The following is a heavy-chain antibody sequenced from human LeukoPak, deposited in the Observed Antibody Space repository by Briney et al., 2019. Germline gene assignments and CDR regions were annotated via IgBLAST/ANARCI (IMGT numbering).Heavy chain of an antibody. CDR2: IVVGSGNT. CDR3: AADPRYDSSGYYYVTFDY. J-gene: IGHJ4*02. D-gene: IGHD3-22*01. Sequence: SVKVSCKAFGFTFTSSAVQWVRQARGQRLEWIGWIVVGSGNTNYAQKFQERVTITRDMSTSTAYMELSSLRSEDTAVYYCAADPRYDSSGYYYVTFDYWGQGTLVTVSS. CDR1: GFTFTSSA. V-gene: IGHV1-58*01.